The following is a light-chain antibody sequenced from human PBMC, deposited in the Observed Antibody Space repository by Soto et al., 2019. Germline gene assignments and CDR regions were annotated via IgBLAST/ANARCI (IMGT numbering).Light chain of an antibody. Sequence: QPVLTQSPSASASLGASVKLTCTLSSGHSSYAIAWHQQQPEKGPRYLMKLNSDGSHSKGDGIPDRFSGSSSGAERYLTISSLQSEYEAYDYCQTWGTGIWVFGGGTQLTVL. CDR1: SGHSSYA. J-gene: IGLJ3*02. CDR2: LNSDGSH. V-gene: IGLV4-69*01. CDR3: QTWGTGIWV.